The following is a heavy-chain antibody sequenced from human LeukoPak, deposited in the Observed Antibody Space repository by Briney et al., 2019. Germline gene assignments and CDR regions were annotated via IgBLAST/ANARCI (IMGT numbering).Heavy chain of an antibody. D-gene: IGHD3-22*01. CDR2: IKHSGST. V-gene: IGHV4-34*04. J-gene: IGHJ6*03. Sequence: PSQTLSLTFSVYGGSFSGYYWGSIRQPPGKGLEWSGEIKHSGSTNNNPSLKGRPNLSVDPSKNQLSLKLSSVTAADTAVYYCASLPWCYYYDSSGRNYYYYMDVWGKGTTVTVSS. CDR1: GGSFSGYY. CDR3: ASLPWCYYYDSSGRNYYYYMDV.